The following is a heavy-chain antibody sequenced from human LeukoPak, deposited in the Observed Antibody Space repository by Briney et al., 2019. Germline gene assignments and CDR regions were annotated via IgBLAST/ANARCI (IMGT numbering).Heavy chain of an antibody. D-gene: IGHD3-10*01. CDR3: AREYYYGSGSDFDY. J-gene: IGHJ4*02. CDR1: GYTFTGYY. CDR2: INPNSGGT. V-gene: IGHV1-2*02. Sequence: ASVKVSCKASGYTFTGYYMHWVRQAPGQGLEWMGWINPNSGGTNYAQKFQGRVTMTRDTSISTAYMELSRLRSDDTAVYYCAREYYYGSGSDFDYWGQGTLVIVSS.